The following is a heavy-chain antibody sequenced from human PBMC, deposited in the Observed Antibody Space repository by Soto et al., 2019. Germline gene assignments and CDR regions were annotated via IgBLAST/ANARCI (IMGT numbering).Heavy chain of an antibody. CDR1: GGSISSYY. CDR3: ARVDGYSSGWYQGGYYFDY. CDR2: IYYSGST. D-gene: IGHD6-19*01. Sequence: TSETLSLTCTVSGGSISSYYWSWIRQPPGKGLEWIGYIYYSGSTNYNPSLKSRVTISVDTSKNQFSLKLSSVSAADTAVYYCARVDGYSSGWYQGGYYFDYWGQGTLVTVSS. J-gene: IGHJ4*02. V-gene: IGHV4-59*01.